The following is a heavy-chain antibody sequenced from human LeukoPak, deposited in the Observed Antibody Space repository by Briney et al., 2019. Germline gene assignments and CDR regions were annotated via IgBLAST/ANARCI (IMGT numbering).Heavy chain of an antibody. CDR3: ARGPGLGY. Sequence: SETLSLTCTVSGGSISSSSYYWGWIRQPPGKGLEWIGSIYYSGSTHYNPSLKSRVTISVDTSKNQFSLKLSSVTAADTAVYYCARGPGLGYWGQGTLVTVSS. D-gene: IGHD3-10*01. CDR1: GGSISSSSYY. J-gene: IGHJ4*02. V-gene: IGHV4-39*01. CDR2: IYYSGST.